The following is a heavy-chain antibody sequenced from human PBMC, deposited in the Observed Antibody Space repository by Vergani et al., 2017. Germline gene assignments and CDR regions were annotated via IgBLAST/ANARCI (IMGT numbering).Heavy chain of an antibody. J-gene: IGHJ3*01. V-gene: IGHV3-33*01. CDR1: GFTFSSYG. D-gene: IGHD3-22*01. Sequence: VQLVESGGGLVQPGRSLRLSCAASGFTFSSYGMHWVRQAPGKGLEWVAVIGYDGSNKYYADSVKGRFTISRDNSKNTLYLQMNSLRAEDTAVYYCATEDYYDSSGYCWGQGTMVTVSS. CDR2: IGYDGSNK. CDR3: ATEDYYDSSGYC.